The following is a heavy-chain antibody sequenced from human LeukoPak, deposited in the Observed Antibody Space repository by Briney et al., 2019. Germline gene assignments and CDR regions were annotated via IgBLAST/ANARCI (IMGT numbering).Heavy chain of an antibody. D-gene: IGHD6-6*01. V-gene: IGHV5-51*01. Sequence: GESLKISCKGSGYSFTSYWIGWVRQMPGKGLEWMGIIYPGDSGTRYSPSFQGQVTISADKSISTAYLQWSSLKASDTAMYYCARQRQLGYYYYGMDVWGQGTTVTVSS. CDR3: ARQRQLGYYYYGMDV. CDR2: IYPGDSGT. CDR1: GYSFTSYW. J-gene: IGHJ6*02.